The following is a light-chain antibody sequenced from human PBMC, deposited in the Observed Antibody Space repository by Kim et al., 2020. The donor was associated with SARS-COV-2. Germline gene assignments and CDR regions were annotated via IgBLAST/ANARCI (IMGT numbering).Light chain of an antibody. J-gene: IGKJ1*01. CDR2: AAS. CDR1: QDIASY. Sequence: AVRMTQSPSSFSASTGDRVTFTCRASQDIASYLAWYQQKPGKDPNLLIYAASTLHTGVPSRFSGSGSGTDFTLTITSLQSEDFATYYCQQYYSYPRTFGQGTKVDIK. CDR3: QQYYSYPRT. V-gene: IGKV1-8*01.